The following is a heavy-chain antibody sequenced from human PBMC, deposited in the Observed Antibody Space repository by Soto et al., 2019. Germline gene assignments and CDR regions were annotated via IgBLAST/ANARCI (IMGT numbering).Heavy chain of an antibody. CDR1: GFAFNNYG. D-gene: IGHD2-2*01. J-gene: IGHJ4*02. CDR3: AREDSIIIPAASDF. CDR2: ISKSDYT. Sequence: GGSLRLSXTVSGFAFNNYGINWVRQAPGKGLEWVSSISKSDYTYYSDSVTGRFTISRDNAKNSVSLQMNTLRVEDTAVYYCAREDSIIIPAASDFWGQGTLVTVSS. V-gene: IGHV3-21*01.